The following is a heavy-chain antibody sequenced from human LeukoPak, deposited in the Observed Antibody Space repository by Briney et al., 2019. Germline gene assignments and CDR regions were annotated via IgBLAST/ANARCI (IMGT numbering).Heavy chain of an antibody. J-gene: IGHJ4*02. CDR1: GVSFSGYF. D-gene: IGHD4/OR15-4a*01. V-gene: IGHV4-34*01. Sequence: KPSETLSLTCGVYGVSFSGYFWTWIRQPPGKGLEWIGEINHSGSTNYSPSLKSRVTISVDTSKNQFSLKLNSVTAADTAMYYCARGGQLWWSPHFDYWGQGTLVTVSS. CDR3: ARGGQLWWSPHFDY. CDR2: INHSGST.